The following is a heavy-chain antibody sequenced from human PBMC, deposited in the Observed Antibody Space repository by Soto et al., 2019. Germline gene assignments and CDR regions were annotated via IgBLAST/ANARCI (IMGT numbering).Heavy chain of an antibody. J-gene: IGHJ4*02. CDR3: ATESGSTYGYFDY. V-gene: IGHV4-30-4*01. CDR2: ISNSGST. CDR1: GGSVTSDADY. D-gene: IGHD4-17*01. Sequence: PSETLSLTCTVPGGSVTSDADYGSWSRQSPGKGLAWLGYISNSGSTGYHPSLKTRLSMSVDRSKNQFTLRLTSVTAADTAVYFCATESGSTYGYFDYWGQGTQVTVSS.